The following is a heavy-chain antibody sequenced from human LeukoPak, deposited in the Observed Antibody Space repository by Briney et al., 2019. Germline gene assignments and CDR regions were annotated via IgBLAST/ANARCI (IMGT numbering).Heavy chain of an antibody. CDR3: ARFGGVIVIPDY. D-gene: IGHD3-16*02. Sequence: PGGSLRLSCAASGFTFSSHGMNWVRQAPGKGLEWVSGIIPSGHTTYYADSGRGRFTISRDNSRNTLYLQMNSLRAEDTAVYYCARFGGVIVIPDYWGQGTLVTVSS. J-gene: IGHJ4*02. V-gene: IGHV3-23*01. CDR1: GFTFSSHG. CDR2: IIPSGHTT.